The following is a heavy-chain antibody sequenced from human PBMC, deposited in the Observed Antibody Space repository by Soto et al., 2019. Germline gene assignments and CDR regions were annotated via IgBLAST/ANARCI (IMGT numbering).Heavy chain of an antibody. J-gene: IGHJ4*02. CDR3: AKDGPSSSWDFDY. D-gene: IGHD6-13*01. Sequence: GGSLRLSCAASGFTFSSYGMHWVRQAPGKGLEWVAVISYDGSNKYYADSVKGRFTISRDNSKNTLYLQMNSLRAEDTAVYYCAKDGPSSSWDFDYWGQGTLVTVSS. V-gene: IGHV3-30*18. CDR2: ISYDGSNK. CDR1: GFTFSSYG.